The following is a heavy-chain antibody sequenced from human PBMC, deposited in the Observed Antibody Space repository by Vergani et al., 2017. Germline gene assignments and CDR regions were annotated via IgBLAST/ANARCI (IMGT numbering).Heavy chain of an antibody. CDR3: AKPAYSSSPGRDYYYMDV. Sequence: EVQLLESGGGLAQPGGSLRLSCAASGFTFIMHAMSWVRQAPGKGLEWVSTLSASDRRTHYADSVKGRFTISRDISKNTLFLHMNSLRPEDTAVYYCAKPAYSSSPGRDYYYMDVWGKGP. CDR2: LSASDRRT. D-gene: IGHD6-6*01. V-gene: IGHV3-23*01. J-gene: IGHJ6*03. CDR1: GFTFIMHA.